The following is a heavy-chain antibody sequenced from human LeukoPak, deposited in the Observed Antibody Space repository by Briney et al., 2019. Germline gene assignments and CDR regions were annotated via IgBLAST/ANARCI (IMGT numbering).Heavy chain of an antibody. CDR3: AKAVGTASHFDY. J-gene: IGHJ4*02. CDR1: GFTFSSYG. Sequence: GGSLRLSCAASGFTFSSYGMHWVRQAPGKGLEWVGVIWYDGSNKYYADSVRGRFTIARDNSKNTLYLPMNSLRAEDTAVYYCAKAVGTASHFDYWGQGTLVTASS. D-gene: IGHD1-1*01. V-gene: IGHV3-33*06. CDR2: IWYDGSNK.